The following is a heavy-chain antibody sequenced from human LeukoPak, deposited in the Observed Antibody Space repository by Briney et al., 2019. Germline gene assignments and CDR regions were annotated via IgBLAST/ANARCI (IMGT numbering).Heavy chain of an antibody. CDR2: IYYSGST. J-gene: IGHJ3*02. CDR1: GGSISSYY. D-gene: IGHD6-13*01. CDR3: ARYSSSWWGAFDI. V-gene: IGHV4-59*01. Sequence: SETLSLTCTVSGGSISSYYWSWIRQPPGKGLEWIGYIYYSGSTNYNPSLKSRVTISVDTSKNQFSLKLSSVIAADTAVYYCARYSSSWWGAFDIWGQGTMVTVSS.